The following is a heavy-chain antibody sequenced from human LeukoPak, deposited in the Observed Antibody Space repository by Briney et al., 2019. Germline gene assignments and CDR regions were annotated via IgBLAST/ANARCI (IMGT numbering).Heavy chain of an antibody. V-gene: IGHV3-11*04. J-gene: IGHJ3*02. D-gene: IGHD3-10*01. CDR3: AKEGDYYGSGSYRDGFDI. Sequence: PGGSLRLSCAASGFTFSDYYMSWIRQAPGKGLEWVSYIDSKSSTILYADSVKGRFTISRDSFKNTLYLQMNSLRPEDTAVYYCAKEGDYYGSGSYRDGFDIWGQGTRATVSS. CDR1: GFTFSDYY. CDR2: IDSKSSTI.